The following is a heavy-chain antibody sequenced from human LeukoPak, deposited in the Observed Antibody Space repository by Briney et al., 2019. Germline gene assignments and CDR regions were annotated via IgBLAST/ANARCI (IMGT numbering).Heavy chain of an antibody. CDR2: ISSSSSYI. CDR1: GFTFSSYS. J-gene: IGHJ4*02. Sequence: GGSLRLSYAASGFTFSSYSMNWVRQAPGKGLEWVSSISSSSSYIYYADSVKGRFTISRDNAKNSLYLQMNSLRAEDTAVYYCARDPSITMVRGVINDDYWGQGTLVTVSS. D-gene: IGHD3-10*01. CDR3: ARDPSITMVRGVINDDY. V-gene: IGHV3-21*01.